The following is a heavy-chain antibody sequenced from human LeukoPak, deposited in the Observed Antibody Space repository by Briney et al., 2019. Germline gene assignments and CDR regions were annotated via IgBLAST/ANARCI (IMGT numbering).Heavy chain of an antibody. Sequence: GGSLRLSCAASGFTFSDYYMSWIRQAPGKGLEWVSYISSSGSTIYYADSVKGRFTISRDNAKNSLYLQMNSLRAEDPAVFYCAATEYHFLSGPRDIWGQGTLVTVSS. CDR1: GFTFSDYY. CDR3: AATEYHFLSGPRDI. J-gene: IGHJ4*02. CDR2: ISSSGSTI. V-gene: IGHV3-11*04. D-gene: IGHD3-3*01.